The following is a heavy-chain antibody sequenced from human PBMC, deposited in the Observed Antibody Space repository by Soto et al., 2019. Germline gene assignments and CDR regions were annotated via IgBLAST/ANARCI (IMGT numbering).Heavy chain of an antibody. CDR1: GGTFSSYA. V-gene: IGHV1-69*12. CDR2: IIPIFGTA. D-gene: IGHD5-12*01. Sequence: QVQLVQSGAEVKKPGSSVKVSCKASGGTFSSYAISWVRQAPGQGLEWMGGIIPIFGTANYAQKFQGRVTITADEATRTAYMELSSLRSEYTAVYYCARGLGDGYNLVAPDYWGQGTLVTVSS. CDR3: ARGLGDGYNLVAPDY. J-gene: IGHJ4*02.